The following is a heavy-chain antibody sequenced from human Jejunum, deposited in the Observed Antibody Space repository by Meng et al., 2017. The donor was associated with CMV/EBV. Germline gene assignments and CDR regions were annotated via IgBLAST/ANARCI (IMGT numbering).Heavy chain of an antibody. CDR2: ITDSGGST. CDR3: AKGRAGSTSCFDY. CDR1: GFPLRTYP. D-gene: IGHD2-2*01. J-gene: IGHJ4*02. V-gene: IGHV3-23*01. Sequence: SGFPLRTYPMAWVRQAPGKGLEWVSGITDSGGSTNYADSVKGRFTISRVNSKNTLYLQMNSLRAEDTAVYYCAKGRAGSTSCFDYWGQGTLVTVSS.